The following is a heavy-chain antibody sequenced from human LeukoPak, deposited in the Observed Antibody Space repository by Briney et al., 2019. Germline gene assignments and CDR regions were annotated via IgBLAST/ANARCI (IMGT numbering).Heavy chain of an antibody. CDR2: IYYSGST. CDR1: GGSISSISYY. CDR3: ARGYDSSGYYRPYYYYMDV. J-gene: IGHJ6*03. D-gene: IGHD3-22*01. Sequence: PSETLSLTCTVSGGSISSISYYWGWLRHPPGKGLEWIGNIYYSGSTYYNPSLKSRVTISVDTSKNQFSLELSSVAAADTAVYYCARGYDSSGYYRPYYYYMDVWGKGTTVTVSS. V-gene: IGHV4-39*01.